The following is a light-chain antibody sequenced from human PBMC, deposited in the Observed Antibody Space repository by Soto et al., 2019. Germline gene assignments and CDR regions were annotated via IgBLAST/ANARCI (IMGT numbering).Light chain of an antibody. Sequence: LTQSASLSGSPGQSITISCTGTSSDFVNYNLVSWYQQHPGKVPKLILFEVNKRPSGVSGRFSGYKYGNTASLTISGLQAEDEADYYCCSFTSSNTHVFGTGTKVTVL. CDR2: EVN. V-gene: IGLV2-23*02. J-gene: IGLJ1*01. CDR1: SSDFVNYNL. CDR3: CSFTSSNTHV.